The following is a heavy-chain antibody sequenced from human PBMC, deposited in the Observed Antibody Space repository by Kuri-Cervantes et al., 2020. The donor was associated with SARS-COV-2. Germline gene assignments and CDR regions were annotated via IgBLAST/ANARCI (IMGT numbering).Heavy chain of an antibody. J-gene: IGHJ5*02. CDR2: IYYSGNT. CDR1: GGSIGRRNYY. CDR3: ATGYSSRGGFDP. D-gene: IGHD6-13*01. Sequence: SETLSLTCTVSGGSIGRRNYYWGWIRQPPGKGLEWIGNIYYSGNTYYNPSLRSRVTISEDTSKNQFSLKLGSVTAADTAVYYCATGYSSRGGFDPWGQGTLVTVSS. V-gene: IGHV4-39*01.